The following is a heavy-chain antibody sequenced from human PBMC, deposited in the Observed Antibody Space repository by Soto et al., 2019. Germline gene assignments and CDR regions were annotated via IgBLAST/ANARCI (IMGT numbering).Heavy chain of an antibody. Sequence: QVQLVESGGGVVQPGRSLRLSCAASGFTFSSYGMHWVRQAPGKGLEWVAVISYDGSNKYYADSVKGRFTISRDNSKNTLYLQMNSLRAEDTAVYYCAKPLYDFWSGYQSGNWFDPWGQGTLVTVSS. CDR2: ISYDGSNK. CDR3: AKPLYDFWSGYQSGNWFDP. CDR1: GFTFSSYG. J-gene: IGHJ5*02. D-gene: IGHD3-3*01. V-gene: IGHV3-30*18.